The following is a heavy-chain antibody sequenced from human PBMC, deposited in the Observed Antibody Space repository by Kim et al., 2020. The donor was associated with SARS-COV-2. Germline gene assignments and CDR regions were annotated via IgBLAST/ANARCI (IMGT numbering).Heavy chain of an antibody. D-gene: IGHD3-10*01. CDR3: SCMVRGKGGFDP. Sequence: YYNPPLKSRVTISVDTSKNQFSLKLSSVTAADTAVYYCSCMVRGKGGFDPWGQGTLVTVSS. J-gene: IGHJ5*02. V-gene: IGHV4-39*01.